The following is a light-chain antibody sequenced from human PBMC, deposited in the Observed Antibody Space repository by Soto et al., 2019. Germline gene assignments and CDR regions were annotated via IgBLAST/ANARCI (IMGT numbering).Light chain of an antibody. Sequence: QSVLTQPASVSGSPGQSISISCSGTSSDVGGYNYVSWFQQYPGKAPKLIIYQVSYRPSGVSDRFSGAKSGNTASLIISGLQTEDEADYFCSSYRSGSTPYVLGTGTKLTVL. CDR2: QVS. CDR1: SSDVGGYNY. J-gene: IGLJ1*01. CDR3: SSYRSGSTPYV. V-gene: IGLV2-14*01.